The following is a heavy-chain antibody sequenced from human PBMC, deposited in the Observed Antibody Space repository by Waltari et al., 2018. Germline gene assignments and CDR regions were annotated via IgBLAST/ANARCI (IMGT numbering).Heavy chain of an antibody. Sequence: QVQLVESGGGVVQPGRSLRLSCAASGFTFSSYAMHWVRQAPGKGLEWVAVISYDGSNKYYADSVKGRFTISRDNSKNTLYLQMNSLRAEDTAVYYCARVADYGDYEYYFDYWGQGTLVTVSS. J-gene: IGHJ4*02. CDR3: ARVADYGDYEYYFDY. CDR1: GFTFSSYA. D-gene: IGHD4-17*01. CDR2: ISYDGSNK. V-gene: IGHV3-30-3*01.